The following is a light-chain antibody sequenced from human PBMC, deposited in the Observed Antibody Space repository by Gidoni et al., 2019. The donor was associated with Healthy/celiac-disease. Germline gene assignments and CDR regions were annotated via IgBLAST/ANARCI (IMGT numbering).Light chain of an antibody. CDR1: QSVSSY. CDR2: DAS. J-gene: IGKJ3*01. Sequence: EIVLTQSPATLSLSPGERATLSCRASQSVSSYLAWYKQKPGQAPRLLIYDASNRATGIPARFSGSGSGTDFTLTISSLEPEDFAVYYCQQRSNWPEITFGPXTKVDIK. CDR3: QQRSNWPEIT. V-gene: IGKV3-11*01.